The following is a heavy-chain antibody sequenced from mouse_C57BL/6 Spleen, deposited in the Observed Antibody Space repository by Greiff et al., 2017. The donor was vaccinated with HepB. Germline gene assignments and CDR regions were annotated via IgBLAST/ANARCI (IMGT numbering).Heavy chain of an antibody. CDR1: GFTFSDYG. D-gene: IGHD1-1*01. CDR2: INSGSSTI. CDR3: ARDYGTSFFDY. Sequence: EVKLMESGGGLVKPGGSLKLSCAASGFTFSDYGMHWVRQAPEKGLEWVAYINSGSSTIYYADTVKGRFTISRDNAKNTLFLQMTSLRSEDTAMYYCARDYGTSFFDYWGQGTTLTVSS. J-gene: IGHJ2*01. V-gene: IGHV5-17*01.